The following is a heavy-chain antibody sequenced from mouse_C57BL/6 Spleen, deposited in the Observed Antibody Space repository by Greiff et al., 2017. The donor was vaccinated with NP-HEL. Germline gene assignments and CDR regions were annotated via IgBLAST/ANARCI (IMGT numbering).Heavy chain of an antibody. J-gene: IGHJ2*01. V-gene: IGHV1-67*01. D-gene: IGHD1-1*01. CDR1: GYTFTDYA. CDR3: ARPLYYYGSIYYFDY. CDR2: ISTYYGDA. Sequence: VQRVESGPELVRPGVSVKISCKGSGYTFTDYAMHWVKQSHAKSLEWIGVISTYYGDASYNQKFKDKATMTVDKSSSTAYMELARLTSEDSAVYYCARPLYYYGSIYYFDYWGQGTTLTVSS.